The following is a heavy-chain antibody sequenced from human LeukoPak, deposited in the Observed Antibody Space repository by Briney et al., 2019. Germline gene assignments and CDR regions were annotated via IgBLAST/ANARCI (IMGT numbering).Heavy chain of an antibody. D-gene: IGHD3-22*01. CDR2: ISSSSSTI. CDR3: ARDRWFYDSNGYDAFDI. CDR1: GFTFSSYS. Sequence: PGGSLRLSCAASGFTFSSYSMNWVRQAPGKGLEWVPYISSSSSTIYYADSVKGRFTISRDNAKNSLYLQMNSLRDEDTAVYYCARDRWFYDSNGYDAFDIWGQGTTVTVSS. J-gene: IGHJ3*02. V-gene: IGHV3-48*02.